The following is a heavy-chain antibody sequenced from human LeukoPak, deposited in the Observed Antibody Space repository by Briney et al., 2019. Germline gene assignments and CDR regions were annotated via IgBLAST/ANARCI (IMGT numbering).Heavy chain of an antibody. CDR1: GFTFSSYA. D-gene: IGHD3-3*01. CDR3: ASEGLRFLEWLALPTGYFDY. CDR2: ISYDGRNK. V-gene: IGHV3-30*01. J-gene: IGHJ4*02. Sequence: GRSLRLSCAASGFTFSSYAMHWVRQAPGKGLEWVAVISYDGRNKYYADSVKGRFTISRDNSKNALYLQMNSLRAEDTAVYYCASEGLRFLEWLALPTGYFDYWGQGTLVTVSS.